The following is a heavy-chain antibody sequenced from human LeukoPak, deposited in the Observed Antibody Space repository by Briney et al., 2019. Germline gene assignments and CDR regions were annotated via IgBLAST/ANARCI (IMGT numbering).Heavy chain of an antibody. CDR3: VRDSSNYYFDY. Sequence: SETLSLTCTVSGGSISSYYWSWIRQPAGKGLEWIGRIYTSGSTNYDPSLKSPVTISLDTSKNQFSLKLSSVTAADTAVYYCVRDSSNYYFDYWGQGTLVTVSS. CDR1: GGSISSYY. CDR2: IYTSGST. V-gene: IGHV4-4*07. D-gene: IGHD2-2*01. J-gene: IGHJ4*02.